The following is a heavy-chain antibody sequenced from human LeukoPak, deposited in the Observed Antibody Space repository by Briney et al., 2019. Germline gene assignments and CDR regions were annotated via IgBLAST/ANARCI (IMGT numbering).Heavy chain of an antibody. V-gene: IGHV1-69*04. CDR2: IIPILGIA. D-gene: IGHD5-12*01. CDR3: ARAVATTTDYYGMDV. Sequence: SVKVSCKASGGTFSSYAISWVRQAPGQGLEWMGRIIPILGIASYAQKFQGRVTITADKSTSTAYMELSSLRSEDTAVYYCARAVATTTDYYGMDVWGQGTTVTVSS. CDR1: GGTFSSYA. J-gene: IGHJ6*02.